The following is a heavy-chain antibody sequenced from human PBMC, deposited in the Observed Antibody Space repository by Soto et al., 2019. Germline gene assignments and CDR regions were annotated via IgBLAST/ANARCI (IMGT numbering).Heavy chain of an antibody. CDR1: GFTVSSNY. CDR2: IYSGGST. D-gene: IGHD3-22*01. Sequence: EVQLVESGGGLIQPGGSLRLSCAASGFTVSSNYMSWVRQAPGKGLEWVSVIYSGGSTYYADSVKGRFTISRDNSKNTLYLQMNSLRAEDTAVYYCASQPPGYYDITGYFDYWGQGTLVTVSS. CDR3: ASQPPGYYDITGYFDY. V-gene: IGHV3-53*01. J-gene: IGHJ4*02.